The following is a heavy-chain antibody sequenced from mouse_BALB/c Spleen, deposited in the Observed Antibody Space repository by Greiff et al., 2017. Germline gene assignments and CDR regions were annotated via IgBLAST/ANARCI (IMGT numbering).Heavy chain of an antibody. Sequence: EVQVVESGGGLVQPGGSRKLSCAASGFTFSSFGMHWVRQAPEKGLEWVAYISSVSSTIYYADTVKGRFTISRDNPKNTLFLQMTSLRSEDTAMYYCARDYYGSSHYAMDYWGQGTSVTVSS. CDR2: ISSVSSTI. V-gene: IGHV5-17*02. CDR3: ARDYYGSSHYAMDY. CDR1: GFTFSSFG. J-gene: IGHJ4*01. D-gene: IGHD1-1*01.